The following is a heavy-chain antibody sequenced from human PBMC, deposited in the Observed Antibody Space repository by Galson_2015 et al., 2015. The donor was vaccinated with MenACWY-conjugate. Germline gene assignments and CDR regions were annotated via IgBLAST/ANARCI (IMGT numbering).Heavy chain of an antibody. V-gene: IGHV3-48*04. CDR3: VRHWGIAGTGTRRMDV. Sequence: SLRLSCAASGFTFSSYSMNWVRQAPGKGLEWVSYISSSSSTIYYADSVKGRLTISRDNAKNSVYLQMNSLRAEDTAVYHCVRHWGIAGTGTRRMDVWGQGTTVTVSS. J-gene: IGHJ6*02. CDR1: GFTFSSYS. CDR2: ISSSSSTI. D-gene: IGHD6-13*01.